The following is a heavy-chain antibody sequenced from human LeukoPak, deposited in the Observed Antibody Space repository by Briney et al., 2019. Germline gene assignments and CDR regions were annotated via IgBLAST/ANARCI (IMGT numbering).Heavy chain of an antibody. D-gene: IGHD3-9*01. J-gene: IGHJ5*02. CDR3: ARQNHDIGTNWFDP. V-gene: IGHV4-39*01. CDR2: IYDTGST. Sequence: PSETLSLTCSVSGDSIRSVLYYWGWIRKPPGRGLEWIGSIYDTGSTYYNPSLKSRVTIFVDTSKNQFSLRLTSVTAADTAMYYCARQNHDIGTNWFDPWGQGTLVTVSS. CDR1: GDSIRSVLYY.